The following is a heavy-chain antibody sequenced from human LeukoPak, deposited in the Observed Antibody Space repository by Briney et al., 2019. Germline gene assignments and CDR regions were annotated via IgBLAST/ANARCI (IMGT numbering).Heavy chain of an antibody. CDR3: ARTLSSGYPDYFFYMDV. CDR1: GGSISSYY. V-gene: IGHV4-59*01. J-gene: IGHJ6*03. D-gene: IGHD3-22*01. Sequence: SETLSLTCTVSGGSISSYYWSWIRQPPGKGLEWIGYIYYSGSTNYNPSLKSRVTISVDTSKNHFSLNLSSVTAADTAVYYCARTLSSGYPDYFFYMDVWGKGTTVTVSS. CDR2: IYYSGST.